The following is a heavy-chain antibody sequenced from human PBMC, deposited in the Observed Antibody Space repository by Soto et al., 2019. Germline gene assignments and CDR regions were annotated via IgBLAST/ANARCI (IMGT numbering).Heavy chain of an antibody. Sequence: PGGSLRLSCAASGFTFSSYIMNWVRQAPGKGLEWVSYISSSSSCIYYADSVKGRFTISRDNAKNSLYLQMNSLRAEDTAVYYCASDDRGYDQFDYWGQGTLVTVSS. D-gene: IGHD5-12*01. CDR2: ISSSSSCI. J-gene: IGHJ4*02. V-gene: IGHV3-21*05. CDR1: GFTFSSYI. CDR3: ASDDRGYDQFDY.